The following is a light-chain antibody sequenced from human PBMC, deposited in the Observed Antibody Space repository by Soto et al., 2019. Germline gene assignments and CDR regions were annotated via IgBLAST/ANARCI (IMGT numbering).Light chain of an antibody. CDR1: QDISNY. CDR3: QQSFSTLYT. J-gene: IGKJ2*01. CDR2: DAS. Sequence: DIQMTQSPSSLSASVGDRVTITCQASQDISNYLNWYQQKLGKAPKLLIYDASNLETGVPSRFSGSGSGTDFTFTISSLQPEDIATYYCQQSFSTLYTFGQGTKV. V-gene: IGKV1-33*01.